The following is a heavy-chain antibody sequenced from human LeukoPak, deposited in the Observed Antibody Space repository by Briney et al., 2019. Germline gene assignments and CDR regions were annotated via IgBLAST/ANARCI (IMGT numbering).Heavy chain of an antibody. CDR2: IKQDGSEK. CDR3: AKDRHYDSSGYYYV. Sequence: GGSLRLSCAASGFTFSSYWMSWVRQAPGKGLEWVANIKQDGSEKYYVDSVKGRFTISRDNAKNSLYLQMNSLRAEDTAVYYCAKDRHYDSSGYYYVWGQGTLVTVSS. V-gene: IGHV3-7*03. J-gene: IGHJ4*02. CDR1: GFTFSSYW. D-gene: IGHD3-22*01.